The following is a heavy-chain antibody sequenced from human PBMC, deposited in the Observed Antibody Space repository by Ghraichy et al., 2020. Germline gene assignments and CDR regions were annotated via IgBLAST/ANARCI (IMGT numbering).Heavy chain of an antibody. CDR3: AKGETSVPYGCEPNFFFSDGMDV. V-gene: IGHV3-7*01. CDR1: GFTFNNFG. J-gene: IGHJ6*02. CDR2: IKQDGSEK. D-gene: IGHD5-12*01. Sequence: VGSLRLSCAASGFTFNNFGMSWVRQAPGKGLEWVSNIKQDGSEKYYVDSVKGRFTVSRDNSKNSLYLQMNSLRAEDTAVYYCAKGETSVPYGCEPNFFFSDGMDVWGQGTTVTVSS.